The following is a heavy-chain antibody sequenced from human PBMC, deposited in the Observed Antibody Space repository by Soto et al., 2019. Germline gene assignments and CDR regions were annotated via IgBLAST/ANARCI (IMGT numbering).Heavy chain of an antibody. CDR1: GGSIRDYY. CDR3: ARDQNGSPHFDY. Sequence: SETLSLTYSVAGGSIRDYYWSWIRQPPGRGLEWIGYIYKSGSTNYNPSLKSRVTISVDTSKNLFSLKLSSVTAADTAVYYCARDQNGSPHFDYWGQGTLVTVSS. CDR2: IYKSGST. J-gene: IGHJ4*02. D-gene: IGHD1-26*01. V-gene: IGHV4-59*01.